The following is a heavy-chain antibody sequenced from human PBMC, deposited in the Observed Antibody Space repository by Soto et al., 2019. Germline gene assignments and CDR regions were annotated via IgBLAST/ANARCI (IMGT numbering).Heavy chain of an antibody. CDR2: IYYSGST. V-gene: IGHV4-39*01. Sequence: SETLSLTCTVSGGSISSSSYYWGWIRQPPGKGLEWTGSIYYSGSTYYNPSLKSRVTISVDTSKNQFSLKLSSVTAADTAVYYCARHRAPLYYDILTGYHNWFDPWGQGTLVTVSS. J-gene: IGHJ5*02. CDR3: ARHRAPLYYDILTGYHNWFDP. CDR1: GGSISSSSYY. D-gene: IGHD3-9*01.